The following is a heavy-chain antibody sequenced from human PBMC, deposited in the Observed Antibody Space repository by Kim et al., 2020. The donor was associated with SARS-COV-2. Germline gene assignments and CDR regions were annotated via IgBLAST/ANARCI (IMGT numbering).Heavy chain of an antibody. V-gene: IGHV1-2*02. D-gene: IGHD3-3*01. CDR1: GYTFTGYY. Sequence: ASVKVSCKASGYTFTGYYMHWVRQAPGQGLEWMGWINPNSGGTNYAQKFQGRVTMTRDTSISTAYMELSRLRSDDTAVYYCARTYYDFWSGYYFHGMDVWGQGTTVTVSS. CDR3: ARTYYDFWSGYYFHGMDV. CDR2: INPNSGGT. J-gene: IGHJ6*02.